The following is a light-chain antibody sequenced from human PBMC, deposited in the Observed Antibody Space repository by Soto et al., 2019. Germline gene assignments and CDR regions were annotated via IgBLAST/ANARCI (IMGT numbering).Light chain of an antibody. CDR2: KAS. CDR3: QQYNSYWT. Sequence: DIQMTQSPFTLSASVGDRVTITCRASQGISTWLAWYQQKPGKAPKVLIYKASSLESEVPPRFSGSGSGTEFTLTISSLQPDDFATYYRQQYNSYWTFGQGTKVEMK. CDR1: QGISTW. V-gene: IGKV1-5*03. J-gene: IGKJ1*01.